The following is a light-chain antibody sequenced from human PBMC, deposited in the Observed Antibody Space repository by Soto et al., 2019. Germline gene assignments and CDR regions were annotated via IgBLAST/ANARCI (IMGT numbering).Light chain of an antibody. CDR2: DAS. J-gene: IGKJ4*01. Sequence: EIVLTQSPATLSLSPGERATLSCRASQSVSSYLAWYQQKPGQAPRLLIYDASNRATGIPARFSGSGSGTDFTLTISSLEPEDFAVYYCQQRSNWLLTFGGGTKGDIK. CDR1: QSVSSY. CDR3: QQRSNWLLT. V-gene: IGKV3-11*01.